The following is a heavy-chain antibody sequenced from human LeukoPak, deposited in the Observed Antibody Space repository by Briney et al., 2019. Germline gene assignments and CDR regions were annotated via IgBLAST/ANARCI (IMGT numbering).Heavy chain of an antibody. CDR1: GFSVSSNY. D-gene: IGHD2-15*01. Sequence: SGGSLRLSCAASGFSVSSNYMNWVRQAPGQGLEGVSVIYSGGRTYYADSVKGRFIISRDNSKNTLYLQMNSLRAEDTAVYYCARGDRAASGFDYWGQGTLVTVSS. V-gene: IGHV3-66*01. CDR3: ARGDRAASGFDY. J-gene: IGHJ4*02. CDR2: IYSGGRT.